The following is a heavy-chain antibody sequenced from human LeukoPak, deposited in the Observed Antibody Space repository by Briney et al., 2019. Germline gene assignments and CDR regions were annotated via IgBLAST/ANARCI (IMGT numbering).Heavy chain of an antibody. CDR3: AKDLSPGPD. J-gene: IGHJ4*02. V-gene: IGHV3-23*01. CDR1: GFTFSSYS. CDR2: IIGSGLTT. Sequence: GGSLRLSCAASGFTFSSYSMNWVRQAPGKGLKWVSAIIGSGLTTYYADSVKGRFTISRDNSKNTLYLQMESLRAEDTAVYYCAKDLSPGPDWGQGTLVTVSS.